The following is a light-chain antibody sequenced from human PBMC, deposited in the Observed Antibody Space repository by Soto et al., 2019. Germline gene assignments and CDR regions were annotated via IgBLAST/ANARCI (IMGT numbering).Light chain of an antibody. V-gene: IGKV1-39*01. Sequence: GDRVTITCRASQSISSWLAWYQQKPGKAPKLLIHAASTLQTGVPSSFSGSGSGTDFTLTINSLQPEDFATYYCQQSYRTPLTFGGGTKVDIK. CDR2: AAS. CDR1: QSISSW. J-gene: IGKJ4*01. CDR3: QQSYRTPLT.